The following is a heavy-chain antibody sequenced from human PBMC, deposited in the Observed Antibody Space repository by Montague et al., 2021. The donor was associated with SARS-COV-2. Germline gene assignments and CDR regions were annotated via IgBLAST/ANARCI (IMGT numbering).Heavy chain of an antibody. Sequence: SETLSLTCTVSGGSVSSSTYLWGWIRQPPGKGLTWVGSINYSTRTRSKPSHTSRVTISVDTSKNQLSLKLTSVTAADMAIYYCARTYGSGRGDAFDSWGQGTMVIVST. CDR1: GGSVSSSTYL. V-gene: IGHV4-39*01. D-gene: IGHD3-10*01. CDR3: ARTYGSGRGDAFDS. J-gene: IGHJ3*01. CDR2: INYSTRT.